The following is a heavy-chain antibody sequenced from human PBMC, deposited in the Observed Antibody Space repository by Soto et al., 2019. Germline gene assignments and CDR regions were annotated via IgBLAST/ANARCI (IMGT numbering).Heavy chain of an antibody. V-gene: IGHV1-8*01. CDR2: MNAKSGDT. J-gene: IGHJ6*02. D-gene: IGHD3-16*01. CDR3: ARGNPFNYAGFDV. CDR1: GYTFSDFD. Sequence: QAHLEQSGAEVKRPGASVKVSCKASGYTFSDFDINWLRQASGQGPEGMGWMNAKSGDTFLAHRFKGKFNMTWDTSLSTADMEVGSLTSDDTAMYYCARGNPFNYAGFDVWGQGTTVAVSS.